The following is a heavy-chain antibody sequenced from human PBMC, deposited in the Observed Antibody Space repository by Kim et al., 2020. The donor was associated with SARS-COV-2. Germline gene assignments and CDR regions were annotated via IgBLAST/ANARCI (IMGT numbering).Heavy chain of an antibody. CDR3: AREGGYHQPMDY. J-gene: IGHJ4*02. V-gene: IGHV1-46*01. D-gene: IGHD3-22*01. Sequence: SYAQKFQGRVTMTRDTSTSTVYMELSSLRSEDTAVYYCAREGGYHQPMDYWGQGTLVTVSS.